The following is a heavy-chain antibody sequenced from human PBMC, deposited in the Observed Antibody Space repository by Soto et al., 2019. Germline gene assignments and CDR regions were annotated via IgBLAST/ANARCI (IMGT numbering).Heavy chain of an antibody. CDR2: INHSGST. D-gene: IGHD2-8*02. Sequence: SETLSLTCAVYGGSFSGYYWTWIRQPPGTGLEWIGEINHSGSTNYNPSLKSRATISVDTSKNQFSLKLTSVAAADTAVYYCARDEITGLFDYWGQGTLVTVSS. CDR1: GGSFSGYY. CDR3: ARDEITGLFDY. V-gene: IGHV4-34*01. J-gene: IGHJ4*02.